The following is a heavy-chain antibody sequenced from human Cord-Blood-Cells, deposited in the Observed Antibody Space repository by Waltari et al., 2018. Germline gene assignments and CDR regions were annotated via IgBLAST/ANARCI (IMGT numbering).Heavy chain of an antibody. CDR1: GGSISSYY. CDR2: IYYSGST. CDR3: ARHPPGIAAAGAYYFDY. Sequence: QVQLQESGPGLVKPSETLSLTCTVSGGSISSYYRSWLLQPPGKGLEWIGYIYYSGSTNYNPSLKSRVTISVDTSKNQFSLKLSSVTAADTAVYYCARHPPGIAAAGAYYFDYWGQGTLVTVSS. D-gene: IGHD6-13*01. J-gene: IGHJ4*02. V-gene: IGHV4-59*08.